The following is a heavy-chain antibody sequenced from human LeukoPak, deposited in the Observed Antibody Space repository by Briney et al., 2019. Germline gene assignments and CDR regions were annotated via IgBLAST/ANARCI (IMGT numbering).Heavy chain of an antibody. CDR1: GFTFSSYW. D-gene: IGHD6-19*01. J-gene: IGHJ4*02. CDR3: ARETVAGPHFDY. Sequence: GGSLRLSCAASGFTFSSYWMHWVRQAPGKGLAWVSRINSDGSSTSYADSVKGRFTISRDNAKNTLYLQMNSLRAEDTAVYYCARETVAGPHFDYWGQGTLVTVSS. CDR2: INSDGSST. V-gene: IGHV3-74*01.